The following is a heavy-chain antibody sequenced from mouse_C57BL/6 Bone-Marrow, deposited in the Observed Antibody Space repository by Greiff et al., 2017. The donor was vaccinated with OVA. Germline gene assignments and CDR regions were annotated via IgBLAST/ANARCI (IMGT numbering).Heavy chain of an antibody. D-gene: IGHD1-1*01. J-gene: IGHJ4*01. V-gene: IGHV1-20*01. CDR3: ARDSYYYGSKDYYAMDY. CDR1: GYSFTGYF. CDR2: INPYNGDT. Sequence: EVQLQQSGPELVKPGDSVKISCKASGYSFTGYFMNWVMQSHGKSLEWIGRINPYNGDTFYNQKFKGKATLTVDKSSSTAHMELRSLTSDDSAVYYCARDSYYYGSKDYYAMDYWGQGTSVTVSS.